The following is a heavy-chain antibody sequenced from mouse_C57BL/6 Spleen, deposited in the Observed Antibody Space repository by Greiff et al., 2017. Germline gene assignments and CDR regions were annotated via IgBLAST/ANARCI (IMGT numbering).Heavy chain of an antibody. V-gene: IGHV1-69*01. CDR1: GYTFTSYW. CDR3: AKGYYFDY. J-gene: IGHJ2*01. Sequence: QGQLQQPGAELVMPGASVKLSCKASGYTFTSYWMHWVKQRPGQGLEWIGEIDPSDSYTNYNQKFKGKSTLTVDKSSSTAYMQLSSLTSEDSAVYYCAKGYYFDYWGQGTTLTVSS. CDR2: IDPSDSYT.